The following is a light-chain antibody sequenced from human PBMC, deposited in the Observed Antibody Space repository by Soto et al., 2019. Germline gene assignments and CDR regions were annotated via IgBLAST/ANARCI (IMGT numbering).Light chain of an antibody. V-gene: IGLV2-14*01. CDR1: NTDVGGYVY. J-gene: IGLJ2*01. Sequence: HSVLTQPASVSGSPGQSITISCTGTNTDVGGYVYVSWYQQHPGKAPKLMIYEVSNRPSGVSNRFSGSKSGNTASLTISGLQAEDEADYYCSSYTSSSTVLFGGGTKLTVL. CDR2: EVS. CDR3: SSYTSSSTVL.